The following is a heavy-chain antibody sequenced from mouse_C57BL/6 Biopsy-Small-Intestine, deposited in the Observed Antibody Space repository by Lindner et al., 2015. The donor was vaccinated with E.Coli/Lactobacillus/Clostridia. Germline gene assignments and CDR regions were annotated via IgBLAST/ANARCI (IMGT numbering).Heavy chain of an antibody. V-gene: IGHV2-6*01. CDR3: ASARGDGSFAF. CDR1: GFSLSSSG. D-gene: IGHD2-3*01. CDR2: IWTIGRT. J-gene: IGHJ3*01. Sequence: VQLQESGPGLVAPSQSLSITCTVSGFSLSSSGVSWVRQPPGKGLEWLGVIWTIGRTNYNSALKSRLSISKDNSKSQVFLKMDSLQTDDTAVYYCASARGDGSFAFWGQGTLVTVSA.